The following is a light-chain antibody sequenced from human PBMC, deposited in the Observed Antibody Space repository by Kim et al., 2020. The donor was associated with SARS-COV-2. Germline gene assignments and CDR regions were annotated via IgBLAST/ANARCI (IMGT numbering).Light chain of an antibody. CDR3: QSYDSGNRV. Sequence: GKTVTISCTRRGGSIASNYGQWYQQRQGSAPTTVIYEDKQRPSGVPDRFSGSIDSSSNSASLTISGLKAEDEADYYCQSYDSGNRVFGGGTQLTVL. J-gene: IGLJ3*02. V-gene: IGLV6-57*03. CDR1: GGSIASNY. CDR2: EDK.